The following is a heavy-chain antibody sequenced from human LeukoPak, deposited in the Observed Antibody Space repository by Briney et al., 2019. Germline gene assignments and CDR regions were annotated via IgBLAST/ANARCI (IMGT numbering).Heavy chain of an antibody. CDR1: GGSFSGYY. CDR2: INHSGST. D-gene: IGHD3-16*02. Sequence: PSETLSLTCAVYGGSFSGYYWSWIRQPPGKGLEWIGEINHSGSTNYNPSLKSRVTISVDTSKNQFSLKLSSVTAADTAVYYCARLYYDYVWGSYRYPYYFDYWGQGTLVTVSS. J-gene: IGHJ4*02. V-gene: IGHV4-34*01. CDR3: ARLYYDYVWGSYRYPYYFDY.